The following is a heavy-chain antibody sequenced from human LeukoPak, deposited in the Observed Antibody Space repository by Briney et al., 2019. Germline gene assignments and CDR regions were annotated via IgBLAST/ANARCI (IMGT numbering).Heavy chain of an antibody. CDR1: GFSFNTYN. Sequence: GGSLRLSCGASGFSFNTYNMDWVRQAPGKGLEWVSYIGSSSDNIYYADSVKGRFTSSRDNARNSLFLQMNSLRAEDTAVYYCAKSRCTSADCYTVDSWGRGTLVTVSS. CDR3: AKSRCTSADCYTVDS. CDR2: IGSSSDNI. D-gene: IGHD2-2*02. V-gene: IGHV3-21*01. J-gene: IGHJ5*01.